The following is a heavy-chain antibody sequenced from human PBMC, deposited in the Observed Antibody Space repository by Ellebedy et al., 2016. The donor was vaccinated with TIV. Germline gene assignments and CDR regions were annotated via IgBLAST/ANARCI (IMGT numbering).Heavy chain of an antibody. D-gene: IGHD3-10*01. CDR1: GFTFSSYT. V-gene: IGHV3-21*01. J-gene: IGHJ4*02. CDR3: ARGARSVYYYGSGSYLIYFDY. CDR2: ISSSSSYI. Sequence: GESLKISCAASGFTFSSYTMNWVRQAPGKGLEWVSSISSSSSYIYYADSVKGRFTISRDNSKNTLYLQMNSLRAEDTAVYYCARGARSVYYYGSGSYLIYFDYWGQGTLVTVSS.